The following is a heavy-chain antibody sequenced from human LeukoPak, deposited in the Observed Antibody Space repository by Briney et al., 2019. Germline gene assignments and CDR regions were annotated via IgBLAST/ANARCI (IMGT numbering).Heavy chain of an antibody. D-gene: IGHD3-22*01. J-gene: IGHJ4*02. CDR2: INSDGSST. Sequence: PGGSLRLSCAASGFTFSSYWMHWVRQAPGKGLVWVSRINSDGSSTSYADSVKGRFTISRDNAKNTQYLQMNSLRAEDTAVYYCASRSMIARGGPFDYWGQGTLVTVSS. CDR3: ASRSMIARGGPFDY. V-gene: IGHV3-74*01. CDR1: GFTFSSYW.